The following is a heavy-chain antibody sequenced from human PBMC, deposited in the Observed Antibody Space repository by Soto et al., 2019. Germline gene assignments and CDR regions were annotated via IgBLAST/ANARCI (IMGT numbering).Heavy chain of an antibody. D-gene: IGHD3-22*01. Sequence: SETLSLTCTFSGGSISSYYWSWIRQPPGKGLEWIGYIYYSGSTNYNPSLKSRVTISVDTSKNQFSLKLSSVTAADTAVYYCARAYYYDSSGYYVFDYWGQGTLVTVSS. CDR2: IYYSGST. V-gene: IGHV4-59*01. J-gene: IGHJ4*02. CDR3: ARAYYYDSSGYYVFDY. CDR1: GGSISSYY.